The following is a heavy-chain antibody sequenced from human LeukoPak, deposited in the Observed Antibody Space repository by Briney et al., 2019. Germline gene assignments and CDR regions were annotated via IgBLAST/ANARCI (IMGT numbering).Heavy chain of an antibody. J-gene: IGHJ3*02. CDR3: ASISQYYYDSSGYYSMVRNAFDI. CDR1: GYTFTGYF. CDR2: INPSGGST. Sequence: ASVKVSCKASGYTFTGYFIHWVRQAPGQGLEWMGIINPSGGSTSYAQKFQGRVTMTRDMSTSTVYMELSRLRSDDTAVYYCASISQYYYDSSGYYSMVRNAFDIWGQGTMVTVSS. V-gene: IGHV1-46*01. D-gene: IGHD3-22*01.